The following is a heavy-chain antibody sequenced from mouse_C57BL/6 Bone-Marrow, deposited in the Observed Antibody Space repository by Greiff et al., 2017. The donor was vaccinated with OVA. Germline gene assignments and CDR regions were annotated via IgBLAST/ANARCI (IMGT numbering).Heavy chain of an antibody. CDR1: GFTFSDYG. D-gene: IGHD2-4*01. V-gene: IGHV5-17*01. CDR2: ISSGSSTI. Sequence: EVMLVESGGGLVRPGGSLKLSCAASGFTFSDYGMHWVRQAPEKGLEWVAYISSGSSTIYYADTVKGRFTISRDNAKNTLFLQMTSLRSEDTAMYYCARPDDYEPFAYWGQGTLVTVSA. CDR3: ARPDDYEPFAY. J-gene: IGHJ3*01.